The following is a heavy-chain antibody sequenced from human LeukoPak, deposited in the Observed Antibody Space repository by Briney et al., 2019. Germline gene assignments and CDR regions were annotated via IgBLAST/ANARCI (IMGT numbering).Heavy chain of an antibody. D-gene: IGHD6-19*01. CDR3: ARSGFSTGFYLDF. CDR1: GYTFTGQF. CDR2: IDPPSGAP. Sequence: ASVKLSCKASGYTFTGQFIHWLRQAPGQGLEWMGWIDPPSGAPHYAPKFQDTVTMTRDTSIATAYLEVHRLKSDDTAVYYCARSGFSTGFYLDFWGQGTMISVSS. V-gene: IGHV1-2*02. J-gene: IGHJ4*02.